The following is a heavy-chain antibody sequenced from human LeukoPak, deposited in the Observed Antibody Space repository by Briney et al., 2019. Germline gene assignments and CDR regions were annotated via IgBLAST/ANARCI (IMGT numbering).Heavy chain of an antibody. V-gene: IGHV1-8*03. Sequence: ASVKVSCKXSGYTFTSYDINWVRQATRQGLEWMGWMNPNSGNTGYSQKFQGRVTITRNTSISTAYMELSSLRSEDTAVYYCARGSSSSGFSYYYYYYYMDVWGKGTTVTVSS. D-gene: IGHD3-10*01. J-gene: IGHJ6*03. CDR1: GYTFTSYD. CDR3: ARGSSSSGFSYYYYYYYMDV. CDR2: MNPNSGNT.